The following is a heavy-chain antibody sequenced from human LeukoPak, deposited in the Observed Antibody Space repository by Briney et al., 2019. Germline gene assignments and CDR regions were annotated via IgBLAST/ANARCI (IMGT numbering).Heavy chain of an antibody. D-gene: IGHD6-13*01. V-gene: IGHV3-30*02. CDR3: ATRYSSSYGY. Sequence: GGSLRLSCAPSGFTFSSYGMHWVRQAPGKGLEWVAFIRYDGSNKYYADSVKGRFTISRDNSKHTLYLQMNSLRAEDTAVYYCATRYSSSYGYWGQGTLVTVSS. CDR1: GFTFSSYG. J-gene: IGHJ4*02. CDR2: IRYDGSNK.